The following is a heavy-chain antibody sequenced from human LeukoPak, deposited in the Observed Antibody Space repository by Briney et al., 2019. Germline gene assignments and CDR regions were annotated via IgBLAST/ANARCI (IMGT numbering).Heavy chain of an antibody. CDR2: IYHSGST. J-gene: IGHJ6*03. CDR3: ARRRVRYHDILTGYNCYYYMDV. V-gene: IGHV4-38-2*02. CDR1: GYSISSGYY. D-gene: IGHD3-9*01. Sequence: PSETLSLTCTVSGYSISSGYYWGWIRQPPGKGLEWIGSIYHSGSTNYNPSLKSRVTISVDTSKNQFSLKLSSVTAADTAVYYCARRRVRYHDILTGYNCYYYMDVWGKGTTVTVSS.